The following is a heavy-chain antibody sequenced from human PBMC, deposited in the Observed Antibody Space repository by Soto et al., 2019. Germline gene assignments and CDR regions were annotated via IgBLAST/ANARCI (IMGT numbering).Heavy chain of an antibody. CDR3: ARSQGSSTSLEIYYYYSYGMDV. Sequence: QVQLVQSGAEVKKPGSSVKVSCKASGGTFSSYAISWGRQAPGQGLEWMGGIIPISGTANYTQKFQGRVTITADESTSTAYMELSSLRSEDTAVYYCARSQGSSTSLEIYYYYSYGMDVWGQGTTVTVSS. J-gene: IGHJ6*02. V-gene: IGHV1-69*01. D-gene: IGHD2-2*01. CDR2: IIPISGTA. CDR1: GGTFSSYA.